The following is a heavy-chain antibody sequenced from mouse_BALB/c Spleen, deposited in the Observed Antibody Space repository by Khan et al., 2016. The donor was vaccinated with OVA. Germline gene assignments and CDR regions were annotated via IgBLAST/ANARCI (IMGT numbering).Heavy chain of an antibody. Sequence: VQLKESGPGLVKPSQSLSLTCTVTGYSITSGYGWNWIRQFPGNKLEWMGYIRYSGSTNYNPSLKSRISITLDTSKNQFFLQLNSVTTEDTATYYYARTARIKYWGQGTTLTVSS. J-gene: IGHJ2*01. V-gene: IGHV3-1*02. CDR3: ARTARIKY. CDR2: IRYSGST. D-gene: IGHD1-2*01. CDR1: GYSITSGYG.